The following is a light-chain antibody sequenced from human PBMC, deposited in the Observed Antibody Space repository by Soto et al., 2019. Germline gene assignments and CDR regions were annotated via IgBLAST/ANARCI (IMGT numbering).Light chain of an antibody. CDR2: GAS. V-gene: IGKV3-15*01. J-gene: IGKJ1*01. CDR3: QQYNNWPPGT. Sequence: IVMTQSPATLSVSPGERATLSCRASQSVSSNLAWYQQKPGQAPRLLIYGASTRATGIPARFSGSGSGTEFTLTISSLQSEDFAVYYCQQYNNWPPGTFGQGTKVDNK. CDR1: QSVSSN.